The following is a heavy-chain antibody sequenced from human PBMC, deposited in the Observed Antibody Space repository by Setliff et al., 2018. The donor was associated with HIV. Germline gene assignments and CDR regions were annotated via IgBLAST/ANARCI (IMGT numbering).Heavy chain of an antibody. CDR3: GRGPHIVGASWAVIDY. CDR2: ICHSGSA. D-gene: IGHD1-26*01. Sequence: SETLSLTCVVSGYSVTSDYYWSWIRQPPGKGLEWIGEICHSGSANYNPSLRSRVNMSIDTSTRQFSLNLTSVTAADTAVYYCGRGPHIVGASWAVIDYWGQGSQVTVSS. V-gene: IGHV4-34*01. CDR1: GYSVTSDYY. J-gene: IGHJ4*02.